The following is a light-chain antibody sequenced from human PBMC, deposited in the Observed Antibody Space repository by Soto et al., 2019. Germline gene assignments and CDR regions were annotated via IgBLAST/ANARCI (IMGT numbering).Light chain of an antibody. Sequence: DIEMTQSPSSLSASVGDRVTITCRASQGIRNALGWYQQKPGKAPKRLIYAASHLQSGVPSRFSGSGSGTEFTLTISSLQPEDFATYYCQQSYSTPQTFGQGTKVEIK. V-gene: IGKV1-17*01. CDR2: AAS. CDR3: QQSYSTPQT. CDR1: QGIRNA. J-gene: IGKJ1*01.